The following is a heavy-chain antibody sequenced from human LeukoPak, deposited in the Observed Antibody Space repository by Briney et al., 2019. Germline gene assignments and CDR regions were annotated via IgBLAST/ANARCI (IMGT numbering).Heavy chain of an antibody. CDR1: GGSFSGYY. J-gene: IGHJ4*02. D-gene: IGHD4-17*01. CDR2: INHSGST. Sequence: SETLSLTCAVYGGSFSGYYWSWIRQPPGKGLEWIGEINHSGSTNYNPSLKSRVTISVDTSKNQFSLKLSSVTAADTAVYYCARYYGDYELEYYFDYWGQGALVTVSS. CDR3: ARYYGDYELEYYFDY. V-gene: IGHV4-34*01.